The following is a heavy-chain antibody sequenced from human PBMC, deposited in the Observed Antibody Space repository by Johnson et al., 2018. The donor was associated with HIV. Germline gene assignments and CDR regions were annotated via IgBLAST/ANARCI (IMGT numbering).Heavy chain of an antibody. Sequence: QVQLVESGGGVVQPGRSLRLSCAASGFTFSNYAMSWVRQAPGKGLEWVTVISYDGSNKYYADSVKGRFTISRDNSKNPLYLQMNSLRAEDTAVYYCARDAILSPGAFDIWGQGTMVTVSS. D-gene: IGHD2-21*01. CDR2: ISYDGSNK. J-gene: IGHJ3*02. CDR3: ARDAILSPGAFDI. CDR1: GFTFSNYA. V-gene: IGHV3-30*04.